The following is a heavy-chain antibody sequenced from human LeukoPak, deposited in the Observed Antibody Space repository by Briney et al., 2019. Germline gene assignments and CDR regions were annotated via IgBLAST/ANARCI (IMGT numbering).Heavy chain of an antibody. J-gene: IGHJ4*02. CDR3: AKGPFSYYDSSGYNYFDY. CDR2: ISSSGSTI. D-gene: IGHD3-22*01. CDR1: GFTFSSYW. V-gene: IGHV3-48*04. Sequence: PGGSLRLSCAASGFTFSSYWMSWVRQAPGKGLEWVSYISSSGSTIYYADSVKGRFTISRDNAKNSLYLQMNSLRAEDTAVYYCAKGPFSYYDSSGYNYFDYWGQGTQVTVSS.